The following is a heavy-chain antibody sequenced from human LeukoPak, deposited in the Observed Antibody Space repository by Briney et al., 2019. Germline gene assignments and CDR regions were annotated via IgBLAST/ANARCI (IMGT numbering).Heavy chain of an antibody. Sequence: GESLKISCKGSGYSFTSYWIGWVRQMPGKGLXWXXXXHPGASDTRYSPSFQGQVTISADKSISTAYLQSSSLKASDTAMYYCARHNYYGSGSYGWFDPWGQGTLVTVSS. CDR1: GYSFTSYW. D-gene: IGHD3-10*01. CDR3: ARHNYYGSGSYGWFDP. CDR2: XHPGASDT. V-gene: IGHV5-51*01. J-gene: IGHJ5*02.